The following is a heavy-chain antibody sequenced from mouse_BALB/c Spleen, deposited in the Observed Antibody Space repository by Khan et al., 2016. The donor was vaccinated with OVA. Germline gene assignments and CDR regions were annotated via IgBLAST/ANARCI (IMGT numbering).Heavy chain of an antibody. CDR2: IDPADGYT. D-gene: IGHD2-1*01. V-gene: IGHV14-3*02. CDR3: ARKPLYPWYVDD. CDR1: GFNIKNTY. J-gene: IGHJ1*01. Sequence: EVQLQQSGAELVKPGASVKLSCSASGFNIKNTYIHWVKQRPEQGLEWIGRIDPADGYTEYDPKFQGKAPITADTSSNTAYLQLSSLTSEYSGVDCCARKPLYPWYVDDWGAGTTVTVSS.